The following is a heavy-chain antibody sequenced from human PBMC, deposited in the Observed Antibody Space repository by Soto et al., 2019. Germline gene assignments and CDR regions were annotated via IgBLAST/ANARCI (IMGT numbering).Heavy chain of an antibody. CDR1: GYSFTSYW. J-gene: IGHJ2*01. Sequence: ASVKVSCKASGYSFTSYWISWVRQMPGKGLEWMGIIYPGDSDTRYSPSFQGQVTISADKSISTAYLQWSSLKASDTATYYCARPKYSGSYPVDLLGSWYFDLWGRGTLVTVSS. CDR2: IYPGDSDT. V-gene: IGHV5-51*01. D-gene: IGHD1-26*01. CDR3: ARPKYSGSYPVDLLGSWYFDL.